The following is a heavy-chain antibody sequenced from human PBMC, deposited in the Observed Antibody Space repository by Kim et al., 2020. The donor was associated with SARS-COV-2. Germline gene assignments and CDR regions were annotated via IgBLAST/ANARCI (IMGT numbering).Heavy chain of an antibody. CDR1: GFTFSSYA. D-gene: IGHD6-13*01. CDR3: VKVVSSSLGVYNWFDP. J-gene: IGHJ5*02. CDR2: ISSNGGST. Sequence: GGSLRLSCSASGFTFSSYAMHWVRQAPGKGLEYVSAISSNGGSTYYADSVKGRFTISRDNSKNTLYLQMSSLRAEDTAVYYCVKVVSSSLGVYNWFDPWGQGTLVTVSS. V-gene: IGHV3-64D*09.